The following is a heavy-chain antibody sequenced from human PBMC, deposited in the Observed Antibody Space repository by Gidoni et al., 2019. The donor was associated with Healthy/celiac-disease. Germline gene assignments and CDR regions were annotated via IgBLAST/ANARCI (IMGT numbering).Heavy chain of an antibody. CDR2: ISGSGGST. CDR1: GFTFSSYA. Sequence: EVQLLESGGGLVQPGGSLRLSCAASGFTFSSYAMSWVRQAPGKGLEWVSAISGSGGSTYYADAVKGRFTISRDNSKNTLYLQMNSLRAEDTAVYYCAKDGRRAYYDSSGYYYDYWGQGTLVTVSS. V-gene: IGHV3-23*01. CDR3: AKDGRRAYYDSSGYYYDY. J-gene: IGHJ4*02. D-gene: IGHD3-22*01.